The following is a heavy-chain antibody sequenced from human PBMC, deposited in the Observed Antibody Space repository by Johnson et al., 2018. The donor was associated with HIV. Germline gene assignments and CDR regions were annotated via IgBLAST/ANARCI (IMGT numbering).Heavy chain of an antibody. CDR2: INWNGART. CDR3: ARDWNPLAVAGAQYAFDI. D-gene: IGHD6-19*01. J-gene: IGHJ3*02. CDR1: GFTFDDYG. V-gene: IGHV3-20*04. Sequence: VQLVESGGGLVQPGRSLRLSCAASGFTFDDYGMSWVRQAPGKGLEWVSGINWNGARTGHADSVKGRFTISRDNAKNYLYLQMNSLRAEDTALYYCARDWNPLAVAGAQYAFDIWGQGTMVTVSS.